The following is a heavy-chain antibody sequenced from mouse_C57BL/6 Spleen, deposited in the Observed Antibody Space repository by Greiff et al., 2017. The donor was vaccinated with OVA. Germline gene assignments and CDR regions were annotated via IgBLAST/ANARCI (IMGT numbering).Heavy chain of an antibody. CDR2: IYPGSGNT. V-gene: IGHV1-66*01. J-gene: IGHJ2*01. D-gene: IGHD2-5*01. Sequence: LMESGPELVKPGASVKISCKASGYSFTSYYIHWVKQRPGQGLEWIGWIYPGSGNTKYNEKFKGKATLTADTSSSTAYMQLSSLTSEDSAVYYCARGYSNYYFDYWGQGTTLTVSS. CDR3: ARGYSNYYFDY. CDR1: GYSFTSYY.